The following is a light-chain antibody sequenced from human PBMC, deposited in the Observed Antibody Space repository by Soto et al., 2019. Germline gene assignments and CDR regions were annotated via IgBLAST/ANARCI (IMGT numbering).Light chain of an antibody. CDR3: QQYNNWPPIT. V-gene: IGKV3-20*01. CDR2: GTT. Sequence: EIEFTQAPCTLSLSPGARATLSCRVSQIVDSRYLAWYQQKLGQAHRLLIYGTTKRATGIPDRFSGSGSGTDFTLTISSLQPEDFAVYYGQQYNNWPPITFGQGTRLEIK. CDR1: QIVDSRY. J-gene: IGKJ5*01.